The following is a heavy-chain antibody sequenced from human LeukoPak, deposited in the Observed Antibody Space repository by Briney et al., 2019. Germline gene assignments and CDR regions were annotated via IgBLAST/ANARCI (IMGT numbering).Heavy chain of an antibody. Sequence: GGSLRLSCAASGFTFSDYYMSWIRQAPGKGLEWVSYISSSGSTIYYADSVKGRFTISRDNAKNSLYLQMNSLRAEDTAVYYCAKDLAFGGVIATFDYWGQGTLVTVSS. CDR1: GFTFSDYY. CDR3: AKDLAFGGVIATFDY. V-gene: IGHV3-11*01. D-gene: IGHD3-16*02. CDR2: ISSSGSTI. J-gene: IGHJ4*02.